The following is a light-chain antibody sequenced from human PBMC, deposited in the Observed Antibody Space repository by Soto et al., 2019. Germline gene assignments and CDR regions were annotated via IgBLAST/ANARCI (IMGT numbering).Light chain of an antibody. CDR2: AAS. V-gene: IGKV1-9*01. Sequence: DIQLTQSPSFLSASIGDRVTITCRASQVIGIYLAWYQQKPGKAPKLLISAASTLQSGVPSRFSGSGSGTEFTLTISSLQPEDFATYYCQQLVSYPQFGGGTKVDIK. CDR1: QVIGIY. J-gene: IGKJ4*02. CDR3: QQLVSYPQ.